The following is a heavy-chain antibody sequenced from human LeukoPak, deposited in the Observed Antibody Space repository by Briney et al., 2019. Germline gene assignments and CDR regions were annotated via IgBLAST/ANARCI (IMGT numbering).Heavy chain of an antibody. CDR2: IYYSGST. Sequence: SETLSLTCTVSGGSISSYYWSWIRQPPGKGLEWIGSIYYSGSTYYNPSLKSRVTISVDTSKNQFSLNVNSVTAADTAIYYCARAYSPVWNGSHSLFDPWGQGTLVTVSS. CDR1: GGSISSYY. CDR3: ARAYSPVWNGSHSLFDP. V-gene: IGHV4-59*12. J-gene: IGHJ5*02. D-gene: IGHD1-26*01.